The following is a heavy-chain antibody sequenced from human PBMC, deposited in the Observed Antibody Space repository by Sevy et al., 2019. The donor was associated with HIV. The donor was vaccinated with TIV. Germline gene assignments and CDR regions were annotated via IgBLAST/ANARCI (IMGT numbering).Heavy chain of an antibody. CDR1: GGSISSYY. CDR3: ARIYCGGDCYSEWFDP. Sequence: SETLSLTCTVSGGSISSYYWSWIRQPPGKGLEWIGYIYYSGSTNYNPSLKSQVTISVDTSKNQFSLKLSSVTAADTAVYYCARIYCGGDCYSEWFDPWGQGTLVTVSS. V-gene: IGHV4-59*01. J-gene: IGHJ5*02. D-gene: IGHD2-21*02. CDR2: IYYSGST.